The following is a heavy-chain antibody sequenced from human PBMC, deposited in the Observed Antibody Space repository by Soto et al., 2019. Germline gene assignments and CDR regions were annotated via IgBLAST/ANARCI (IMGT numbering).Heavy chain of an antibody. CDR1: GGSISSGDYY. D-gene: IGHD6-13*01. CDR3: VREVIGSSLFDH. J-gene: IGHJ4*02. Sequence: SETLSLTCTVSGGSISSGDYYWSWIRQPPGKGLEWIGYIYYSGSTYYNPSLKSRVTISVDTSKNQFSLKLSSVTAADTAVYYFVREVIGSSLFDHWVQGPIVTV. V-gene: IGHV4-30-4*01. CDR2: IYYSGST.